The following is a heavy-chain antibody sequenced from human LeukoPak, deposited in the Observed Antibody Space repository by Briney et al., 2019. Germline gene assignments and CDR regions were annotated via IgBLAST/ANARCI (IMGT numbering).Heavy chain of an antibody. V-gene: IGHV3-21*01. J-gene: IGHJ6*02. CDR3: ARARAYHSASGSPHSYYYYGLDV. CDR1: GFTFSSYS. D-gene: IGHD3-10*01. CDR2: ISTSSSYI. Sequence: PGGSLRLSCAASGFTFSSYSMNWVRQAPGKGLEWVSSISTSSSYIYYADSVKGRFTISRDNAKNSLYLQMNSLRAEDSAVYYCARARAYHSASGSPHSYYYYGLDVWGQGTTVTVSS.